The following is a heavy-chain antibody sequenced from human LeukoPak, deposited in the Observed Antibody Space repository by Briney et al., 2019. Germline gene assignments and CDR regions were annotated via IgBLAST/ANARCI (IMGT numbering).Heavy chain of an antibody. J-gene: IGHJ4*02. D-gene: IGHD6-13*01. Sequence: GGSLRLSCAASGFIFSSYSMNWVRQAPGKGLEWVSSISGGGGITLYADSVKGRFTISRDNSKNTLYLQMNSLRAEDTAVYYCAKESPLTAAAGYWGQGTLVTVSS. CDR1: GFIFSSYS. V-gene: IGHV3-23*01. CDR2: ISGGGGIT. CDR3: AKESPLTAAAGY.